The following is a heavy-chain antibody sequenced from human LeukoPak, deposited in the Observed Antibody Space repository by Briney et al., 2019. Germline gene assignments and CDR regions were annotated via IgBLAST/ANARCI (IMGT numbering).Heavy chain of an antibody. CDR1: GYTFTSYY. J-gene: IGHJ4*02. CDR2: INPSGGST. D-gene: IGHD6-6*01. Sequence: ASVKVSCKASGYTFTSYYMHWVRQAPGQGLEWMGIINPSGGSTSYAQKFQGRVTMTRDTSTSTVYMELSSLRSGDTAVYYCARGTSIAARAGEFDYWGQGTLVTVSS. V-gene: IGHV1-46*01. CDR3: ARGTSIAARAGEFDY.